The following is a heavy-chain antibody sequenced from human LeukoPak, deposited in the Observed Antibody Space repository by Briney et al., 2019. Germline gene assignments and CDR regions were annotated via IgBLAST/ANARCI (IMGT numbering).Heavy chain of an antibody. Sequence: PGGSLRLSCAASGFTFRSYAMHWVRQAPGKGLEWVAVISYDGSNKYYADSVKGRFTISRDDSKNTLYLQVNGLRAEDTAVYYCARDRRYYGSGSLGGFDYWGQGTLVTVSS. CDR3: ARDRRYYGSGSLGGFDY. V-gene: IGHV3-30*04. CDR2: ISYDGSNK. CDR1: GFTFRSYA. D-gene: IGHD3-10*01. J-gene: IGHJ4*02.